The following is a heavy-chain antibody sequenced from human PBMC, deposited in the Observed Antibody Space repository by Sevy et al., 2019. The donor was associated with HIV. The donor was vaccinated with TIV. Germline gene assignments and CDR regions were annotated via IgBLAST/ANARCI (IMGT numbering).Heavy chain of an antibody. D-gene: IGHD1-26*01. J-gene: IGHJ6*02. CDR1: GFTFSYAW. Sequence: GGSLRLSCAASGFTFSYAWMSWVRQAPGKGLEWVSFISGSSNYIYYADSVKGRFTVSRDNAKNSLYLQMNRVRAEDTAVYYCAKRLVSWDGMDVWGQGTTVTVSS. V-gene: IGHV3-21*01. CDR3: AKRLVSWDGMDV. CDR2: ISGSSNYI.